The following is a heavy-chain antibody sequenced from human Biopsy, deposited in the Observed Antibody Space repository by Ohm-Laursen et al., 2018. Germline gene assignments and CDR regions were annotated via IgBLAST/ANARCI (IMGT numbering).Heavy chain of an antibody. V-gene: IGHV1-2*02. D-gene: IGHD3-10*01. Sequence: SSVKVSCKVSGYTFTAYFIHWVRQSPGQGLEWMGWVNPNSGATNYAQKFRGRVTMTSDTSISTAYIELRRLISDDTAVYFCARDRMVTIITLVRADTFDIWGQGTLVSVSS. CDR1: GYTFTAYF. CDR2: VNPNSGAT. CDR3: ARDRMVTIITLVRADTFDI. J-gene: IGHJ3*02.